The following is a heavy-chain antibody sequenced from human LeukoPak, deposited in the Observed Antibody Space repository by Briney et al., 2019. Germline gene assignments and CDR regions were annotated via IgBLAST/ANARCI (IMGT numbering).Heavy chain of an antibody. V-gene: IGHV4-39*01. CDR3: ARLGSTGYYDSSGSRRAALDY. CDR1: GGSISGSSYY. D-gene: IGHD3-22*01. CDR2: IYYSGST. Sequence: SETLSLTCTVSGGSISGSSYYWGWIRQPPGKGLEWIGSIYYSGSTYYNPSLKSRVTISVDTSKNQFSLKLSSVTAADTAVYYCARLGSTGYYDSSGSRRAALDYWGQGTLVTVSS. J-gene: IGHJ4*02.